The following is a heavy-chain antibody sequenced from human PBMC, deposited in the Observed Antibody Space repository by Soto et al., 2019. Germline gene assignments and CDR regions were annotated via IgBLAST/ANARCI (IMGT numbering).Heavy chain of an antibody. Sequence: LRLSCAASGFTFNTYAMTWVRQTPGKGLEWVSFITTRGARTYYADPVRGRFTISTDSSRNTLYLQMNSLRPDDTAVYFCARYRSDGSASFDSWGQGTRVTVSS. CDR2: ITTRGART. J-gene: IGHJ4*02. CDR3: ARYRSDGSASFDS. D-gene: IGHD3-9*01. CDR1: GFTFNTYA. V-gene: IGHV3-23*01.